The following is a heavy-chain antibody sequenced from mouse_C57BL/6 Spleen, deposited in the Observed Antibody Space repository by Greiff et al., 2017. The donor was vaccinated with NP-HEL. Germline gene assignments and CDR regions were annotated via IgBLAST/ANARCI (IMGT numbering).Heavy chain of an antibody. J-gene: IGHJ4*01. CDR3: ARDGGSGYFYAMDY. Sequence: QVQLQQPGAELVMPGASVKLSCKASGYTFTSYWMHWVKQRPGQGLEWIGEIDPSDSYTNYNQKFKGKSTLTVDKSSSTAYMQLSSLTSEDSAVYYCARDGGSGYFYAMDYWGQGTSVTVSS. V-gene: IGHV1-69*01. D-gene: IGHD3-1*01. CDR2: IDPSDSYT. CDR1: GYTFTSYW.